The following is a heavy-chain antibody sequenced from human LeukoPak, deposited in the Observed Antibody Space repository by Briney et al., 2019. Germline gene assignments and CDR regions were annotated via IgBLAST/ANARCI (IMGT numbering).Heavy chain of an antibody. D-gene: IGHD3-10*01. CDR2: INPNSGGT. CDR1: GYTFTGYY. CDR3: ARDNGSGSYLFDY. Sequence: GSSVKVSCKASGYTFTGYYMHWVRQAPGQGLERMGWINPNSGGTNYAQKFQGRVTMTRDTSISTAYMELSRLRSDDTAVYYCARDNGSGSYLFDYWGQGTLVTVSS. V-gene: IGHV1-2*02. J-gene: IGHJ4*02.